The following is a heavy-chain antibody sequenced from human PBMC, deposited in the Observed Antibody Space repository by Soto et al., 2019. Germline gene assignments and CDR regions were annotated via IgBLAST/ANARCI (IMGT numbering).Heavy chain of an antibody. CDR2: INPNSGGT. Sequence: ASVKVSCKASGYTFTGYYMHWVRQAPGQGLEWMGWINPNSGGTNYAQKFQGWVTMTRDTSISTAYMELSRLRSDDTAVYYCAREIVGATRDNWFDPWGQGILVTVAS. CDR3: AREIVGATRDNWFDP. CDR1: GYTFTGYY. D-gene: IGHD1-26*01. V-gene: IGHV1-2*04. J-gene: IGHJ5*02.